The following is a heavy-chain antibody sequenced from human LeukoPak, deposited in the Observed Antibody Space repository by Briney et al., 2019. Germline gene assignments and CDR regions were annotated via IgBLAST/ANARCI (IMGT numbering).Heavy chain of an antibody. D-gene: IGHD6-19*01. CDR1: GYTFTSYD. CDR2: MNPNSGNT. Sequence: ASVTVSCTASGYTFTSYDINWVRQAPGQGLEWMGWMNPNSGNTGYAQKFQGRVTMTRNTSISTAYMELSSLRFEDTAVYYCARAQWLGIDYWGQGTLVTVSS. V-gene: IGHV1-8*01. J-gene: IGHJ4*02. CDR3: ARAQWLGIDY.